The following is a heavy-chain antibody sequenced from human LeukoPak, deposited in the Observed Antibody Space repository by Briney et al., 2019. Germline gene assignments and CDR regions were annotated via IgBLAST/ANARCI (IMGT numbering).Heavy chain of an antibody. CDR3: ARYDYGDYALDY. J-gene: IGHJ4*02. V-gene: IGHV3-30*04. D-gene: IGHD4-17*01. CDR2: ISYDGSNK. CDR1: GFTFSSYA. Sequence: GGSLRLSCAASGFTFSSYAMHWVCQAPGKGLEWEAVISYDGSNKYYADSVKGRFTISRDNSKNTLYLQIDSLRAEDTAVYYCARYDYGDYALDYWGQGTLVTVSS.